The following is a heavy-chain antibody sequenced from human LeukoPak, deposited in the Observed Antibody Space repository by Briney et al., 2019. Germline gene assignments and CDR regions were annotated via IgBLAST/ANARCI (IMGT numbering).Heavy chain of an antibody. CDR2: ISSRSSTI. CDR3: ARLSPDDSFDI. V-gene: IGHV3-48*01. Sequence: QSGGSLRLSCAASGFTFSSFGMNWVRQAPGKGLEWVSYISSRSSTIYYADSVKGRFTISRDNAKNSLYLQMNSLRAEDTAVYYCARLSPDDSFDIWGQGTMVTVSS. CDR1: GFTFSSFG. J-gene: IGHJ3*02. D-gene: IGHD1-14*01.